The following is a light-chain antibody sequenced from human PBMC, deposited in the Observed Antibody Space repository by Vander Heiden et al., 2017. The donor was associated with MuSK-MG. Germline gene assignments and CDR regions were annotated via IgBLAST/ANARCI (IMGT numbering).Light chain of an antibody. CDR1: EDISNA. CDR2: DAS. Sequence: AIHLTQSPSPVAASVGDTVTFTCPATEDISNALAWYQQKPGEAPKVVIYDASSLETGVPSRFSGSGSGTDFTLTISSLQPEDFATYYCQQFDIYPLTFGGGTKVEI. CDR3: QQFDIYPLT. J-gene: IGKJ4*01. V-gene: IGKV1-13*02.